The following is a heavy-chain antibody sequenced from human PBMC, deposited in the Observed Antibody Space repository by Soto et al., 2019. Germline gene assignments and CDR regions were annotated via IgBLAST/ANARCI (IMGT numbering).Heavy chain of an antibody. D-gene: IGHD2-2*01. CDR2: FDPEDGET. V-gene: IGHV1-24*01. CDR3: ARRCSSTSCYDYYGMDV. J-gene: IGHJ6*02. Sequence: ASVKVSCKVSGYTLTELSMHWVRQAPGKGLEWMGGFDPEDGETIYAQKFQGRVTMTEDTSTDTAYMELSRLRSEDTAVYYCARRCSSTSCYDYYGMDVWGQGTTVTVSS. CDR1: GYTLTELS.